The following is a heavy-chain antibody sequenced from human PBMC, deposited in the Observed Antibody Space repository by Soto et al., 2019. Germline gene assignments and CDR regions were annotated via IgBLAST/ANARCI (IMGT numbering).Heavy chain of an antibody. D-gene: IGHD6-19*01. CDR1: GFTFSSYA. V-gene: IGHV3-30-3*01. J-gene: IGHJ4*02. Sequence: PGGSLRLSCAASGFTFSSYAMHWVRQAPGKGLEWVAVISYDGSNKYYADSVKGRFTISRDNSKNTLYLQMNSLRAEDTAVYYCATIAIAVAGFDYWGQGT. CDR3: ATIAIAVAGFDY. CDR2: ISYDGSNK.